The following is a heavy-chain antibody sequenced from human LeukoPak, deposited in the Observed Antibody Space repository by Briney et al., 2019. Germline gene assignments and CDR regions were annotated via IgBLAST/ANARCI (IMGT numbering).Heavy chain of an antibody. CDR2: STGSVGNS. CDR3: ALRGGSGLGDLDV. V-gene: IGHV3-23*01. Sequence: GESLKISCKGSGYSFTSYWIGWVRQAPGKGLEWVSESTGSVGNSFYPDSVKGRFIISRDNSKNTLYLQMNSLRVEDTAVYFCALRGGSGLGDLDVWGQGTMVTVSS. CDR1: GYSFTSYW. J-gene: IGHJ3*01.